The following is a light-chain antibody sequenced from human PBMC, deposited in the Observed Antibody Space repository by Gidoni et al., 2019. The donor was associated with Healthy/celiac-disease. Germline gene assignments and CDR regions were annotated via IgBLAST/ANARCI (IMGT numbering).Light chain of an antibody. CDR1: SANIGNNY. J-gene: IGLJ3*02. Sequence: QSFITQPPSLSASPRQKVTISSSRSSANIGNNYVSWSQQLPGTAPKLLIYDNNKRPSGIPDRFSGSKSGTSATLGITGLQTGDEADYYCGTWDSSLSAVVFGGGTKLTVL. CDR2: DNN. V-gene: IGLV1-51*01. CDR3: GTWDSSLSAVV.